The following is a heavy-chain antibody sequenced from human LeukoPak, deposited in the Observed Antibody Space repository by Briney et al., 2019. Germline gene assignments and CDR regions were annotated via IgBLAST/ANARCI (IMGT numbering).Heavy chain of an antibody. CDR1: GGSISSYY. D-gene: IGHD3-22*01. J-gene: IGHJ4*02. CDR3: ARDDSTGLEGV. Sequence: SETLSLTCSVSGGSISSYYWSWIRQRPGKGLEWIGYIDYSGSTNYTPSLKSRVTISVDTSKNQFSLKLSSVTAADTAVYYCARDDSTGLEGVWGQGTLVTVSS. V-gene: IGHV4-59*13. CDR2: IDYSGST.